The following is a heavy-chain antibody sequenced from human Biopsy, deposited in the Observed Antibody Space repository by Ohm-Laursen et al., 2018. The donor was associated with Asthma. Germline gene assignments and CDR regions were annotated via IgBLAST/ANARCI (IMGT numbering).Heavy chain of an antibody. Sequence: SQTLSLTCAVSGDSIDSGDYSWTWIQQSPGVGLEWIGYIYRNGDTYYNPTLKNRVTISIDSSKNQFSLRLRSVTAADTAVYYCARGWNCGGDCYSLDSWGQGTLVTVSS. CDR1: GDSIDSGDYS. J-gene: IGHJ4*02. D-gene: IGHD2-21*02. CDR2: IYRNGDT. V-gene: IGHV4-30-2*06. CDR3: ARGWNCGGDCYSLDS.